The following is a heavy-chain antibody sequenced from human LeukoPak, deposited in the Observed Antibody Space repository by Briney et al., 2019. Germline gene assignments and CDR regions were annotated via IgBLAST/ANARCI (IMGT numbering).Heavy chain of an antibody. J-gene: IGHJ4*02. Sequence: PGRSLRLSCAASGFTFNTYGMHWVRQAPGKGLEWVAATSSDESTKHYADSVKGRFTISRDNSKNTLFLQMNSLRAEDTAVYYCAKKNSGSYYEGPDYWGQGTLDTVSS. D-gene: IGHD1-26*01. V-gene: IGHV3-30*18. CDR1: GFTFNTYG. CDR2: TSSDESTK. CDR3: AKKNSGSYYEGPDY.